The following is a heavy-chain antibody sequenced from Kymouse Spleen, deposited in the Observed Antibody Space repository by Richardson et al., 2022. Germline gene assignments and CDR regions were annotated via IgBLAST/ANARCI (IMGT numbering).Heavy chain of an antibody. Sequence: QVQLVQSGAEVKKPGASVKVSCKASGYTFTSYAMHWVRQAPGQRLEWMGWINAGNGNTKYSQKFQGRVTITRDTSASTAYMELSSLRSEDTAVYYCARESSGGYYFDYWGQGTLVTVSS. CDR1: GYTFTSYA. V-gene: IGHV1-3*01. D-gene: IGHD6-19*01. J-gene: IGHJ4*02. CDR2: INAGNGNT. CDR3: ARESSGGYYFDY.